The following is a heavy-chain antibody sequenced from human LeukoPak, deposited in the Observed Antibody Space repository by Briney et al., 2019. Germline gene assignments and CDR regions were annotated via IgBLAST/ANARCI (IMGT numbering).Heavy chain of an antibody. Sequence: ASVKVSCKASGYNFNGYYIHWVRQAPGQGPEWMGWMNPDSGGTKYAQKFQGRVTMTRDTAITTVYLELRRLTSVDTAVYYCARNYHGSGTDLPPEYYSGMDIWGQGTTVIVS. V-gene: IGHV1-2*02. J-gene: IGHJ6*02. D-gene: IGHD3-10*01. CDR3: ARNYHGSGTDLPPEYYSGMDI. CDR1: GYNFNGYY. CDR2: MNPDSGGT.